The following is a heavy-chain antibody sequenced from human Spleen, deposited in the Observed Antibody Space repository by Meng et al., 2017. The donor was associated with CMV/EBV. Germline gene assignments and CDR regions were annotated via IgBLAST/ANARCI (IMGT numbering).Heavy chain of an antibody. D-gene: IGHD3-3*01. J-gene: IGHJ4*02. CDR1: FSNAW. V-gene: IGHV3-15*01. CDR3: TTDYFDFSRGYEGHFDN. CDR2: INGKTDGATT. Sequence: FSNAWMNWVRQAPGKGLEWVGRINGKTDGATTDYVEPVKGRFIISRDDSKNTLYLQMNSLKTEDTAVYYCTTDYFDFSRGYEGHFDNWGQGTLVTVSS.